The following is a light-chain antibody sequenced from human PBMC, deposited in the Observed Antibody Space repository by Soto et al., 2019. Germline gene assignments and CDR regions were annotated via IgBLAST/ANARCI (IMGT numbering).Light chain of an antibody. CDR2: GAS. V-gene: IGKV3-15*01. Sequence: IVMTQSPATLSVSPGERATLSCRASQSVSINLAWYQQKPGQAPRLLIYGASTRATGIPARFSGSGSGTEFTLTISSLQSEDFVVYYCQQYYYWPGTFGPGTKVDIK. CDR1: QSVSIN. CDR3: QQYYYWPGT. J-gene: IGKJ3*01.